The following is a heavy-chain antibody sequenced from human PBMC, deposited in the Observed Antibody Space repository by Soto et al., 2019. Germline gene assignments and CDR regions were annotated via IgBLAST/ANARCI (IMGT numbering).Heavy chain of an antibody. J-gene: IGHJ4*02. CDR2: IYYSGST. CDR3: ASLDQYYYDSSGYYS. D-gene: IGHD3-22*01. CDR1: GGSISSYY. Sequence: SETLSLTCTVSGGSISSYYWSRIRQPPGKGLEWIGYIYYSGSTNYNPSLKSRITISVDTSKNQFSMKLSSVTAADTAVYYCASLDQYYYDSSGYYSWGQGTLVTVS. V-gene: IGHV4-59*01.